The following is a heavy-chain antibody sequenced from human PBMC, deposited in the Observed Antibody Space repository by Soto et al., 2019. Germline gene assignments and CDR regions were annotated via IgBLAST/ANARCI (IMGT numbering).Heavy chain of an antibody. D-gene: IGHD6-6*01. CDR1: GGSISRYY. CDR2: IYYSGST. V-gene: IGHV4-59*01. Sequence: EPRSLTGTVSGGSISRYYWIWIRQPPGKGLEWIGYIYYSGSTNYNPSLKSRVTISVDTSKNQFYLKLSSVTAADTAVYYCARGRIAARPFFDDWGQGTLVSVSS. CDR3: ARGRIAARPFFDD. J-gene: IGHJ4*02.